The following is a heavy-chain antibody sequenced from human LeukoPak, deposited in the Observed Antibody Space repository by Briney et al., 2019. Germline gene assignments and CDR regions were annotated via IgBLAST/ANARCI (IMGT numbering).Heavy chain of an antibody. CDR3: ARDYVDTAMGRMDV. V-gene: IGHV1-18*04. D-gene: IGHD5-18*01. Sequence: ASVKVSCKASGYTFTSFGIGWVRQAPGQGLEWMGWISLYHDNTNYAQNFQGRVTMTTDTSTSTAYMELRSLRSDDTAVYYCARDYVDTAMGRMDVWGQGTTVTVSS. CDR1: GYTFTSFG. CDR2: ISLYHDNT. J-gene: IGHJ6*02.